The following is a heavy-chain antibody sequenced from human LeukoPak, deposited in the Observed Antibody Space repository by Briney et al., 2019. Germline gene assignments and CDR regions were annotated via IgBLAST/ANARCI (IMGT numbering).Heavy chain of an antibody. CDR2: INHSGST. V-gene: IGHV4-39*07. D-gene: IGHD3-3*01. Sequence: SETLSLTCTVSGGSISSGGYYWSWIRQPPGKGLEWIGEINHSGSTNYNPSLKSRVTISVDTSKNQFSLKLSSVTAADTAVYYCARGQMSYDFWSGYTNWFDPWGQGTLVAVSS. CDR1: GGSISSGGYY. CDR3: ARGQMSYDFWSGYTNWFDP. J-gene: IGHJ5*02.